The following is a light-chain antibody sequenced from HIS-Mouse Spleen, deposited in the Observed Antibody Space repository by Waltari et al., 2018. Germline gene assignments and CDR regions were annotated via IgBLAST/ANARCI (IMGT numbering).Light chain of an antibody. Sequence: QSALTQPRSVSGSPGQSVTISCTGTSSDVGGYNYVSWYQQHPGKAPKPMIYDFIKRPSGVPDRFSGSKSGNTASLTISGLQAEDEADYYCCSYAGSYTVVFGGGTKLTVL. J-gene: IGLJ2*01. V-gene: IGLV2-11*01. CDR2: DFI. CDR1: SSDVGGYNY. CDR3: CSYAGSYTVV.